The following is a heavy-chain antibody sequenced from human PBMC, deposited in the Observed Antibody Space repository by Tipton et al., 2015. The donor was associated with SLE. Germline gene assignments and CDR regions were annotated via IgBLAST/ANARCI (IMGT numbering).Heavy chain of an antibody. J-gene: IGHJ6*02. CDR1: GFTFSSYS. V-gene: IGHV4-34*01. D-gene: IGHD5-18*01. Sequence: LRLSCAASGFTFSSYSMNWVRQAPGKGLEWIGEINHSGSTNHNPSLKSRVTISVDTSKNQFSLKLSSVTAADTAVYYCARGHTAMVGSLYYYGMDVWGQGTTVTVSS. CDR3: ARGHTAMVGSLYYYGMDV. CDR2: INHSGST.